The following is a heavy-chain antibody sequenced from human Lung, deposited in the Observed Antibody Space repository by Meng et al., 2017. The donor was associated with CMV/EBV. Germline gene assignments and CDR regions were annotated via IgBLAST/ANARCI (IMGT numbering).Heavy chain of an antibody. J-gene: IGHJ6*02. CDR2: INSGGWT. D-gene: IGHD2-2*01. CDR1: GFTGSANY. CDR3: ATRRSGGSVPGWAWGMDV. Sequence: GGSLRLXXVASGFTGSANYMCWVRQAPGKGLEWVSFINSGGWTYYADSVKGRFTISRDNSKNTVDLQLNSLRAEDTAMYYCATRRSGGSVPGWAWGMDVWGQGXTVTVSS. V-gene: IGHV3-53*01.